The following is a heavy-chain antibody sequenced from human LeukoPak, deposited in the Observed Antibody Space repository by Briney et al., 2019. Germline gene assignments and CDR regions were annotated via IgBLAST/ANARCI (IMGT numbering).Heavy chain of an antibody. V-gene: IGHV4-38-2*02. CDR3: AERRGYSYGYFDY. J-gene: IGHJ4*02. CDR1: GYSISSGYY. CDR2: IYHSGST. Sequence: SETLSLTCTVSGYSISSGYYWGWIRPPPGKGLEWIGSIYHSGSTYYNPSLKSRVTISGDTSKNQFSLKLSSVTAADTAVYYCAERRGYSYGYFDYWGQGTLVTVSS. D-gene: IGHD5-18*01.